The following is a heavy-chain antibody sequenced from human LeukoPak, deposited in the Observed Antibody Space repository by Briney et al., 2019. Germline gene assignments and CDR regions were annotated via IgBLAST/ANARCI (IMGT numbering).Heavy chain of an antibody. CDR1: SFTFSNAW. Sequence: GGSLRLSCAASSFTFSNAWMNWVRQAPGKGLEWVSYIGTTSGAIYYAGSVKGRFTISRDSAKNSLYLQMNSLRAEDTAVYYCARFRTWGDKAFDYWGQGTLVTVSS. CDR3: ARFRTWGDKAFDY. J-gene: IGHJ4*02. D-gene: IGHD2-21*02. CDR2: IGTTSGAI. V-gene: IGHV3-48*01.